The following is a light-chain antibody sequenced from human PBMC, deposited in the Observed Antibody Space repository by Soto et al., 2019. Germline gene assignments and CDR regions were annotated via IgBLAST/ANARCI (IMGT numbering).Light chain of an antibody. J-gene: IGKJ4*01. Sequence: DIQMTQSPASVSAVVGDRVTITCGASQSISDYLNWYQQKPGKAPKLLIHGASILQSGIPSRFSGSGSGTDFTLTISSLQPEDFATYYCQQSYDVRLSFGGGTKVQI. V-gene: IGKV1-39*01. CDR1: QSISDY. CDR2: GAS. CDR3: QQSYDVRLS.